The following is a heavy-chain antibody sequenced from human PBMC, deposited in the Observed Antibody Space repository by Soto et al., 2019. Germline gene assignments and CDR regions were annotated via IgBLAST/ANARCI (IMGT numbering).Heavy chain of an antibody. CDR1: GGTFSSYT. CDR3: ARNRNSSYNWNYYRPDDAFDI. D-gene: IGHD1-7*01. Sequence: SVKVSCKASGGTFSSYTISWVRQAPGQGLEWMRRIIPILGIANYAQKFQGRVTITADKSTSTAYMELSSLRSEDTAVYYCARNRNSSYNWNYYRPDDAFDIWGQGTMVTVSS. J-gene: IGHJ3*02. V-gene: IGHV1-69*02. CDR2: IIPILGIA.